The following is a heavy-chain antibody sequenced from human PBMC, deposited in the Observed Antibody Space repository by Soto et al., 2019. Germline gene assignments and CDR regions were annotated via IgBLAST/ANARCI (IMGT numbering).Heavy chain of an antibody. CDR2: VYHTGST. Sequence: PSETLSLTCDVSCASITTYYWTWIRQAPGKGLEWIGNVYHTGSTDYNSSLKSRVTISVDTSKNQFSLNMNSVTAADTAVYYCARRLFGSGWTLDSWGQGALVTVSS. D-gene: IGHD6-19*01. CDR1: CASITTYY. V-gene: IGHV4-59*01. J-gene: IGHJ4*02. CDR3: ARRLFGSGWTLDS.